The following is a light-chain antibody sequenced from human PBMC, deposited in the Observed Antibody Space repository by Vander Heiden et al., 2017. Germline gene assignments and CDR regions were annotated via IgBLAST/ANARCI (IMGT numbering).Light chain of an antibody. V-gene: IGLV1-44*01. CDR2: RDD. CDR3: ATWDDSLNDGV. Sequence: QSVLTQPPSASGTPGQRVTLSCSGSRSDIGSKSVDWYQQFPGTAANLLIYRDDQRPSGGPGRFSGSKSGSSASLAISGLQSEDEAEDYCATWDDSLNDGVFGGGTKLTVL. J-gene: IGLJ3*02. CDR1: RSDIGSKS.